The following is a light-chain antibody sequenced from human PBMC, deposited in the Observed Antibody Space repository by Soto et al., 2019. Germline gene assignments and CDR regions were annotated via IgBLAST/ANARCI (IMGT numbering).Light chain of an antibody. CDR2: DAS. V-gene: IGKV1-5*01. CDR1: QSMNDW. CDR3: LRYNAFSQT. Sequence: DIQMTQSPSTLSASVGDRVTITCRASQSMNDWLAWYQQKPGKAPKVLIYDASSLQSGVPSRFSGSGSGTEFTLTLDSLQPDDVATYYCLRYNAFSQTFGQGTKVEL. J-gene: IGKJ1*01.